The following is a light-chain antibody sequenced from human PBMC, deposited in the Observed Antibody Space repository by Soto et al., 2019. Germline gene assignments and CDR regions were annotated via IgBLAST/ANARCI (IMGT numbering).Light chain of an antibody. Sequence: QSALTQPRSVSGSPGQSVTIACTGTNSDVGNYNYVSWYQQHPGKAPKVMIYDVTKRPSGVPGRFSGSKSGNTASLTISGLQAEDEADYYCCSYAGSYTYVFGIGTKVTVL. V-gene: IGLV2-11*01. CDR2: DVT. CDR3: CSYAGSYTYV. CDR1: NSDVGNYNY. J-gene: IGLJ1*01.